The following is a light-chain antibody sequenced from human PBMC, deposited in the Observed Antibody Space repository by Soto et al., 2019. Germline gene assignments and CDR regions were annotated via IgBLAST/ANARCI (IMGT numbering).Light chain of an antibody. V-gene: IGKV1-5*01. CDR1: QSISSW. Sequence: DIQMTQSPSTLSASVGDRVTITCRASQSISSWLAWYQQAPGKAPKLLIFDASSLESGVPSRFSGSGSGTEFTLTISSLQTDDFAPYYCQQYSSYYCFGQGTKLEIK. CDR2: DAS. CDR3: QQYSSYYC. J-gene: IGKJ2*03.